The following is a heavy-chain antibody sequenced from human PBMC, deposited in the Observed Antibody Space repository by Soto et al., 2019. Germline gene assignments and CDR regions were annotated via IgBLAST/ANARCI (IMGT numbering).Heavy chain of an antibody. D-gene: IGHD4-17*01. V-gene: IGHV3-23*01. CDR3: ARHDYGDYYFLH. CDR2: ISGSGGST. J-gene: IGHJ1*01. Sequence: EVQLLESGGGLVQPGGSLRLSCAASGFTFSSYAMSWVRQAPGKGLEWVSAISGSGGSTYYADSVKGRFTISRDNSKNTLYLQMNSLRAEDTAVYYCARHDYGDYYFLHWGQGTLVTVSS. CDR1: GFTFSSYA.